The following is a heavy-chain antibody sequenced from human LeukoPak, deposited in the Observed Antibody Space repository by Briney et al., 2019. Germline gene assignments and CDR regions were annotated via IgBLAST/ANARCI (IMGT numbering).Heavy chain of an antibody. D-gene: IGHD1-26*01. CDR1: GYSFTTYW. CDR3: ARHEGSGSYYSY. Sequence: GESLKISCKGSGYSFTTYWIAWVRQMPGRGLEWMGIISPDDPEIRYSPSFRGQVTISADKSISTAYLQWSRLKASDTAIYYCARHEGSGSYYSYWGQGTLVTVSS. CDR2: ISPDDPEI. V-gene: IGHV5-51*01. J-gene: IGHJ4*02.